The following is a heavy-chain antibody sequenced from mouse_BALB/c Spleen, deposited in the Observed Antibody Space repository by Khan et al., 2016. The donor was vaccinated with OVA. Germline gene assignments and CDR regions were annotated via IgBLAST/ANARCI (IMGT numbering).Heavy chain of an antibody. CDR3: ARKAIK. Sequence: VQLKESGAELVKSRATVKLSCTASGLNIKDTYMHWLTQWPEKSLAWIGRIAPPHGHTKYDPKFQGKATITAHTSYNTAYLQLSSLTLEDTVVYYGARKAIKWSQGTTRTVSS. CDR2: IAPPHGHT. J-gene: IGHJ2*01. CDR1: GLNIKDTY. V-gene: IGHV14-3*02. D-gene: IGHD1-3*01.